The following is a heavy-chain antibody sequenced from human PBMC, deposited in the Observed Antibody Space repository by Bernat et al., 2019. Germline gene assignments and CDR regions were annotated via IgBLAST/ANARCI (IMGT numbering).Heavy chain of an antibody. D-gene: IGHD3/OR15-3a*01. J-gene: IGHJ4*02. V-gene: IGHV1-2*06. CDR1: GYTFTGYY. CDR2: INPNSGGA. Sequence: QVQLVQSGAEVKKPGASVKVSCKASGYTFTGYYLHWVRQAPGQGLEWMGRINPNSGGANYAQRFQGRVTMTRNTSISTANMELSRLRSDETAVYYCARDRDDLWTGYDPFFDFWGQGTLVTVSS. CDR3: ARDRDDLWTGYDPFFDF.